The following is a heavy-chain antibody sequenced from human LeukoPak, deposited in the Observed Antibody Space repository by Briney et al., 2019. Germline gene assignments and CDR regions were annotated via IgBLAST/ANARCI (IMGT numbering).Heavy chain of an antibody. CDR1: GGTFSSYA. Sequence: SVKVSCKASGGTFSSYAISWVRQAPGQGLEWMGGIIPIFGTANYAQKFQGRVTITADKSTSTAYMELSSLRSEDTAVYYCARGRYCSSTSCYLFAHYWGQGTLVTVSS. D-gene: IGHD2-2*01. J-gene: IGHJ4*02. V-gene: IGHV1-69*06. CDR2: IIPIFGTA. CDR3: ARGRYCSSTSCYLFAHY.